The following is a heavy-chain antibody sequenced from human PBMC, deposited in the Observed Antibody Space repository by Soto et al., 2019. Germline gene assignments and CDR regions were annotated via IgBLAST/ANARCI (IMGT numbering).Heavy chain of an antibody. V-gene: IGHV3-21*01. Sequence: GGSLRLSCAASGFTLSSYSMNWVRQAPGKGLEWVSSISSSSSYIYYADSVKGRFTISRDNAKNSLYLQMNSLRAEDTAVYYCARDPGIAAAGPDGGQGTLVTVSS. D-gene: IGHD6-13*01. CDR3: ARDPGIAAAGPD. CDR2: ISSSSSYI. CDR1: GFTLSSYS. J-gene: IGHJ4*02.